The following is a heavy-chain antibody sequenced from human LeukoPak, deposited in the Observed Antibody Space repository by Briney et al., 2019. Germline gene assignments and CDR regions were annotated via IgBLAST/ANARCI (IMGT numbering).Heavy chain of an antibody. CDR1: GFTFSSYG. V-gene: IGHV3-33*01. Sequence: GGSLRLSCAASGFTFSSYGMHWVRQAPGKGLEWVAAIWYDGSNKYYADSVKGRFTISRDNSKNTLYLQMNSLRAEDTAVYYCARGGGSGWPFLYYFDYWGQGTLVTVSS. J-gene: IGHJ4*02. CDR3: ARGGGSGWPFLYYFDY. CDR2: IWYDGSNK. D-gene: IGHD6-19*01.